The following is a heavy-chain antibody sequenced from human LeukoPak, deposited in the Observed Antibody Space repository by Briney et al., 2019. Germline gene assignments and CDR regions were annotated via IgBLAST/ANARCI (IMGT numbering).Heavy chain of an antibody. J-gene: IGHJ6*02. D-gene: IGHD2-2*03. CDR3: ARRSGYCSSTSCYANDDYYYYGMDV. Sequence: GGSLRLSCAASGFTFSSYGMHWVRQAPGKGLEWVAVIWYDGSNKYYADSVKGRFTISRDNAKNSLYLQMNSLRAEDTAVYYCARRSGYCSSTSCYANDDYYYYGMDVWGQGTTVTVSS. V-gene: IGHV3-33*01. CDR2: IWYDGSNK. CDR1: GFTFSSYG.